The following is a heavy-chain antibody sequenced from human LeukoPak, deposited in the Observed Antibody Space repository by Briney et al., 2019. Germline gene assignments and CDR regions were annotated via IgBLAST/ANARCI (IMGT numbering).Heavy chain of an antibody. D-gene: IGHD3-22*01. CDR2: IYSGSST. CDR1: GFTVSSNY. J-gene: IGHJ3*02. Sequence: GGSLRLSCAASGFTVSSNYMSWVRQAPGKGLEWVSVIYSGSSTYYADSVKGRFTISRGNAKNTLYLQMNSLRAEDTAVYYCATRVVVITTGAFDIWGQGTMVTVSS. CDR3: ATRVVVITTGAFDI. V-gene: IGHV3-53*01.